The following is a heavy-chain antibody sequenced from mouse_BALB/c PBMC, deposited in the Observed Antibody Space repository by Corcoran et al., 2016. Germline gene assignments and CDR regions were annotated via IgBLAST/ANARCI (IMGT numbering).Heavy chain of an antibody. CDR2: INTYTGEP. Sequence: QIQLVQSGPELKKPGETVKISCKASGYTFTNYGMNWVKQAPGKGLKWMGWINTYTGEPTYADDFKGRFAFSLETSASTAYLQINNLKNDDTATYFCARSSYGSSYNYFDYWGQGTTLTVSS. V-gene: IGHV9-3-1*01. J-gene: IGHJ2*01. CDR1: GYTFTNYG. D-gene: IGHD1-1*01. CDR3: ARSSYGSSYNYFDY.